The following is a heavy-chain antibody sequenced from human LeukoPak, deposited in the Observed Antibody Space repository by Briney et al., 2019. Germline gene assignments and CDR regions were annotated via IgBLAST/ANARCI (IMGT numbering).Heavy chain of an antibody. CDR1: GGSISSSSYY. V-gene: IGHV4-39*07. Sequence: PSETLSLTCTVSGGSISSSSYYWGWIRQPPGKGLEWIGEINHSGSTNYNPSLKSRVTISVDTSKNQFSLKLSSVTAADTAVYYCARLYGSGSYYYKTFYYYYMDVWGKGTTVTISS. CDR3: ARLYGSGSYYYKTFYYYYMDV. D-gene: IGHD3-10*01. CDR2: INHSGST. J-gene: IGHJ6*03.